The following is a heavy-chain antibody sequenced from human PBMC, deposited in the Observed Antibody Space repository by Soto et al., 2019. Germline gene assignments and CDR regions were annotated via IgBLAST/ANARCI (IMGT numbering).Heavy chain of an antibody. D-gene: IGHD4-17*01. CDR1: GFTFSSYW. J-gene: IGHJ1*01. V-gene: IGHV3-7*03. CDR2: IRQDGGEK. CDR3: VRSADYGADFQH. Sequence: PGGSLRLSCAASGFTFSSYWMSWVRQAPGKGLEWVANIRQDGGEKYSVGSVKGRFTISRDNTKNSMYLQMNSLRAEDTAVYYCVRSADYGADFQHWGQGTLVTVPS.